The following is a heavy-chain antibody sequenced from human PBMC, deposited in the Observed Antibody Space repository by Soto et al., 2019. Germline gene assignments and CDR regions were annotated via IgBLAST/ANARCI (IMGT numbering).Heavy chain of an antibody. CDR2: IYPGDYDT. D-gene: IGHD3-9*01. Sequence: GAALKVSCDGSAYSFTNYWICLVGQIPWKGLEGMGIIYPGDYDTRYSPSFQGQVTISADKSISTAYLQWRSLKASDTAMYYWARPGYFDSSTGMDVWGQGTTVIV. J-gene: IGHJ6*01. CDR3: ARPGYFDSSTGMDV. V-gene: IGHV5-51*01. CDR1: AYSFTNYW.